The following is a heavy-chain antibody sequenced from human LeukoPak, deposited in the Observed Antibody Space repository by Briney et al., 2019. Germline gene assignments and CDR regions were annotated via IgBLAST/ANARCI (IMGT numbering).Heavy chain of an antibody. J-gene: IGHJ1*01. CDR3: AKDSTLGWLRHTPEYFQH. V-gene: IGHV3-23*01. CDR1: GFTFSSYT. D-gene: IGHD5-12*01. Sequence: QTGGSLRLSCAASGFTFSSYTMSWVRQAPGKGLEWVSAISGSGGSTYYADSVKGRFTISRDNSKNTLYQQMNSLRAEDTAVYYCAKDSTLGWLRHTPEYFQHWGQGTLVTVSS. CDR2: ISGSGGST.